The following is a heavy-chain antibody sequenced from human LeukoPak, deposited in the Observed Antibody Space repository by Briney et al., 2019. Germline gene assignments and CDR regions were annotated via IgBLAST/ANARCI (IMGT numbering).Heavy chain of an antibody. J-gene: IGHJ6*03. CDR3: ARHIGGGIEDMDV. CDR1: GGSIGPYY. CDR2: IYVTGN. V-gene: IGHV4-59*08. D-gene: IGHD3-16*02. Sequence: PSETLSLTSTVSGGSIGPYYWSWVRQSPGKGLGWIGYIYVTGNRYNPYLQSRVTISVDTSRNQFFLKMSSVTAADTAVYYCARHIGGGIEDMDVWGKGTKVTVSS.